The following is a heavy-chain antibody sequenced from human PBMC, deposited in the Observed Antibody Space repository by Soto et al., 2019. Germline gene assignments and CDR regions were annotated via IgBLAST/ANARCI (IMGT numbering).Heavy chain of an antibody. J-gene: IGHJ5*02. Sequence: SETLSLTCAVSGASIGSGGWWSWVRQPPGKGLEWIAEIFRDGNTNYSPSLKSRVTISVDKSQNQFSLNVYSVTAADTAVYYCARHEGWTGPDQWGQGTLVNVS. V-gene: IGHV4-4*02. CDR3: ARHEGWTGPDQ. D-gene: IGHD2-8*02. CDR2: IFRDGNT. CDR1: GASIGSGGW.